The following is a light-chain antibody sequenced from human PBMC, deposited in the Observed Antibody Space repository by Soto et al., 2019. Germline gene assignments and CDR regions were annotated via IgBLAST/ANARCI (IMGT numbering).Light chain of an antibody. Sequence: QSVLTQPPSVSGAPGQRVTISCTGSSSNIGAGYDVHWYHQLPGTAPKLLIYGNNNRPSGVPDRFSSSRSGTSASLAITGLQAEDEADYYCQSYDSSLSVWVFGGGTKVTVL. J-gene: IGLJ3*02. V-gene: IGLV1-40*01. CDR2: GNN. CDR1: SSNIGAGYD. CDR3: QSYDSSLSVWV.